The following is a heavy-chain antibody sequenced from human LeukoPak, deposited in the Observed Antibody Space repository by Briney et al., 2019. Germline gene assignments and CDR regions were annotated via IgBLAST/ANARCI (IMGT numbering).Heavy chain of an antibody. Sequence: GGSLRLSCAASGLTFSSYGFSWVRQVSGMGLEWVSAISGGGGSTYYSDSVRGRFTISRDNSKNTLYLQMNSLRAEDTAVYYCVTPQGYYFTSGSYFDYWGQGTLVTVSS. D-gene: IGHD3-10*01. CDR1: GLTFSSYG. V-gene: IGHV3-23*01. J-gene: IGHJ4*02. CDR3: VTPQGYYFTSGSYFDY. CDR2: ISGGGGST.